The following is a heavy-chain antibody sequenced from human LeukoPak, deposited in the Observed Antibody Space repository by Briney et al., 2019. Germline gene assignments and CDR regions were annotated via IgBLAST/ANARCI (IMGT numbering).Heavy chain of an antibody. D-gene: IGHD2-21*02. CDR2: INHGGST. Sequence: SETLSLTCTVSGGSISSYYWSWIRQSPGKGLEWIGEINHGGSTNYNPSLKSRVTMSIDTSKNQFSLKLRSVTAADTAVYYCARLRCSGSDCYPNWFDPWGQGALVTVSS. V-gene: IGHV4-34*01. CDR3: ARLRCSGSDCYPNWFDP. CDR1: GGSISSYY. J-gene: IGHJ5*02.